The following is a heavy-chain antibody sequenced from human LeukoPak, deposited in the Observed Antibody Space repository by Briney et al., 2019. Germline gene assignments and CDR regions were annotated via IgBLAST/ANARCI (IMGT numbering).Heavy chain of an antibody. CDR3: ARESSDIVVVVAATEGWFDP. CDR1: GFTFSSYW. J-gene: IGHJ5*02. CDR2: INSDGSST. V-gene: IGHV3-74*01. Sequence: GGSLRLSCAASGFTFSSYWMHWVRQAPGKGLVWVSRINSDGSSTSYADSVKGRFTISRDNAKNTLYLQMNSLRAEDTAVCYCARESSDIVVVVAATEGWFDPWGQGTLVTVSS. D-gene: IGHD2-15*01.